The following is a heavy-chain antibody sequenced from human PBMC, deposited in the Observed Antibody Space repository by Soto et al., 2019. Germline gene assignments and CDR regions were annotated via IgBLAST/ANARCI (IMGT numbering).Heavy chain of an antibody. CDR1: VFSLSTSGVG. D-gene: IGHD3-3*01. Sequence: SGPTLVNPTQTLTLTCTFSVFSLSTSGVGVGWIRQPPGKALEWLALIYWDDDKRYSPSLKSRLTITKDTSKNQVVLTITNMDLVDTSTFYFAHFFLVGSPTDSFDFRGQGSLVTGS. CDR3: AHFFLVGSPTDSFDF. J-gene: IGHJ3*01. V-gene: IGHV2-5*02. CDR2: IYWDDDK.